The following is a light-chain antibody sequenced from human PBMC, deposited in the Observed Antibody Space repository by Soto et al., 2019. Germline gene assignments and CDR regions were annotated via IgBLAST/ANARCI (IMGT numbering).Light chain of an antibody. CDR3: QQYNSYSGT. Sequence: IVLTQSPAILALSPGDRATLSRRASQSVSSSYLAWYQHKPGQAPWLLIHGASSRVTGIPDRFSRSGSGTDFTLTITRLEPEDFATCYCQQYNSYSGTFGQGTKVDIK. V-gene: IGKV3-20*01. CDR2: GAS. CDR1: QSVSSSY. J-gene: IGKJ1*01.